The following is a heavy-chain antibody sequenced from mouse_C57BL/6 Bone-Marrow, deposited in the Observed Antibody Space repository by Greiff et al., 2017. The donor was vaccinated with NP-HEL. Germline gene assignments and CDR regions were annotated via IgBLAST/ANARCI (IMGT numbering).Heavy chain of an antibody. CDR2: ISSGGSYT. V-gene: IGHV5-6*01. CDR3: ARRYSNLYYAMDY. CDR1: GFTFSSYG. D-gene: IGHD2-5*01. Sequence: EVQLQESGGDLVKPGGSLKLSCAASGFTFSSYGMSWVRQTPDKRLEWVATISSGGSYTYYPDSVKGRFTISRDNAKNTLYLQMSSLKSEDTAMYYCARRYSNLYYAMDYWGQGTSVTVSS. J-gene: IGHJ4*01.